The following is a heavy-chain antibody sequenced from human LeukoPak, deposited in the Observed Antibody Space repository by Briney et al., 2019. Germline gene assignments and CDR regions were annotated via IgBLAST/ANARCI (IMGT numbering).Heavy chain of an antibody. CDR1: GFTFSSYA. V-gene: IGHV3-30-3*01. CDR2: ISYDGSNK. J-gene: IGHJ5*02. CDR3: ARDPYDSSGS. Sequence: QPGRSLRLSCAASGFTFSSYAMHWVRQAPGKGLEWVAVISYDGSNKYYADSVKGRFTISRDNSKNTLYLQMNSLRAEDTAVYYCARDPYDSSGSWGQGTLVTVSS. D-gene: IGHD3-22*01.